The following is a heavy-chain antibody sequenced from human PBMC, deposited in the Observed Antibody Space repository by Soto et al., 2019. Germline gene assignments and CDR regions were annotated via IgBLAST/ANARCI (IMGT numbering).Heavy chain of an antibody. CDR2: IIPIFGTA. D-gene: IGHD2-2*01. V-gene: IGHV1-69*12. Sequence: QVQLVQSGAEVKKPGSSVKVSCKASGGTLSSYAISWVRQAPGQGLEWMGGIIPIFGTANYAQKFQGRVTMTADESTSTAYMELSSLRSEDTAVYYCARAKIVLVPAAPQYYGMDVWGQGTTVTVSS. CDR1: GGTLSSYA. J-gene: IGHJ6*02. CDR3: ARAKIVLVPAAPQYYGMDV.